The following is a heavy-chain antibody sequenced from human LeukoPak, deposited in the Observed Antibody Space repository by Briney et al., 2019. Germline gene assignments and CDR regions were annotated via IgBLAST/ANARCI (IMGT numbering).Heavy chain of an antibody. CDR3: ARAVGTDGYNLWVY. Sequence: SETLSLTCTVSGGSISTSSYYWRWVRQPPGTALEWIRNIFYSGSTYYSPSLKSRVTISLDTSKNQFSLKLTSVTAADTAVYYCARAVGTDGYNLWVYWGQGTLVTVSS. J-gene: IGHJ4*02. CDR1: GGSISTSSYY. V-gene: IGHV4-39*07. CDR2: IFYSGST. D-gene: IGHD5-24*01.